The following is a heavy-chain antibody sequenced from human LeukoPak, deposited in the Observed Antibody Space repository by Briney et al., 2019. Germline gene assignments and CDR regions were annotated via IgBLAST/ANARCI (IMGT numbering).Heavy chain of an antibody. CDR2: IYTSGST. CDR3: ARGNFWSGYPYCFDY. Sequence: PSETLSLTCTGSGGSISSYYWSWIRQPAGKGLEWIGRIYTSGSTNYNPSLKSRVTMSVDTSKNQFSLKLSSVTAADTAVYYCARGNFWSGYPYCFDYWGQGTLVTVSS. V-gene: IGHV4-4*07. CDR1: GGSISSYY. J-gene: IGHJ4*02. D-gene: IGHD3-3*01.